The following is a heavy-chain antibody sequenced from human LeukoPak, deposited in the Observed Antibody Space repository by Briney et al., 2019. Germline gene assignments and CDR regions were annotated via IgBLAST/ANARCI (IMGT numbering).Heavy chain of an antibody. J-gene: IGHJ4*02. D-gene: IGHD2-21*02. Sequence: GGSLRLSCAASGFTFSNAWMSWARPAPGRGLEWVSYISSSSTYIYYADSVKGRFTISRDNAKSSLYLQMNSLRADDTAVYYCAKDRVAYCGGDCYYDFWGQGTLVTVSS. CDR2: ISSSSTYI. CDR1: GFTFSNAW. CDR3: AKDRVAYCGGDCYYDF. V-gene: IGHV3-21*01.